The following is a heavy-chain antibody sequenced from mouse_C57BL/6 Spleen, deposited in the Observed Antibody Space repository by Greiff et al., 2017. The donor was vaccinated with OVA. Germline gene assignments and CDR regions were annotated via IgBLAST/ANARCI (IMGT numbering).Heavy chain of an antibody. CDR3: ARDYSNYDAMDY. J-gene: IGHJ4*01. V-gene: IGHV1-64*01. Sequence: QVQLQQPGAELVKPGASVKLSCKASGYTFTSYWMHWVKQRPGQGLEWIGMIHPNSGSTNYNEKFKSKATLTVDKSSSTAYMQLSRLTSEDSAVYDCARDYSNYDAMDYWGQGTSVTVSS. CDR1: GYTFTSYW. CDR2: IHPNSGST. D-gene: IGHD2-5*01.